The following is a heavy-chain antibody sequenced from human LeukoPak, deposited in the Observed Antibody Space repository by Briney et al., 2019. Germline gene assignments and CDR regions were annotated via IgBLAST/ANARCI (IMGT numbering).Heavy chain of an antibody. CDR2: IYHSGST. CDR3: ARAGTTYWFDP. Sequence: SETLSLTXAVSGYSISSGYYWGWIRQPPGKGLEWIGSIYHSGSTYYNPSLKSRVTISVDTSKNQFSLKLSSVTAADTAVYYCARAGTTYWFDPWGQGTLVTVSS. V-gene: IGHV4-38-2*01. J-gene: IGHJ5*02. CDR1: GYSISSGYY. D-gene: IGHD1-7*01.